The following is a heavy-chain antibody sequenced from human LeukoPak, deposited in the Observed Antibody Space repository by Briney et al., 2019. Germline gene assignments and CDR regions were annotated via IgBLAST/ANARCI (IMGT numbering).Heavy chain of an antibody. Sequence: ASVKLSCKASGYTFTSYYLHWVRQAPGQGLEWMGIINPSGDSTTYAQRFQDRITMTRDTSTSTVYMELSSLRSEDTAVYYCVSIGRHLDPFDYWGQGTLVTVSS. J-gene: IGHJ4*02. CDR3: VSIGRHLDPFDY. V-gene: IGHV1-46*01. CDR1: GYTFTSYY. CDR2: INPSGDST. D-gene: IGHD2-21*01.